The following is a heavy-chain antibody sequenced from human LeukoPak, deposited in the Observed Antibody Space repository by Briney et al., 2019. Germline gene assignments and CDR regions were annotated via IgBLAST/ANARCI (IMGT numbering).Heavy chain of an antibody. Sequence: PGGSLRLSCAASGFTFSSYWMSWVRQAPGKGLEWVANIKQDGSEKYYVDSVKGRFTISRDNAKNSLYLQMNSLRAEDTAVYYCARMQVMGGVYFDYWGQGTLVTVSS. D-gene: IGHD3-16*01. V-gene: IGHV3-7*01. CDR1: GFTFSSYW. J-gene: IGHJ4*02. CDR2: IKQDGSEK. CDR3: ARMQVMGGVYFDY.